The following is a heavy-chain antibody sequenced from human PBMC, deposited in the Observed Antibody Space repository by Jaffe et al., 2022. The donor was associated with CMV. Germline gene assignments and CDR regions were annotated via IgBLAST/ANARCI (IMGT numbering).Heavy chain of an antibody. D-gene: IGHD1-26*01. J-gene: IGHJ4*02. CDR3: ARGLTHSGSYPDY. Sequence: EVQLVESGGGLVQPGGSLRLSCAASGFTFSSYWMSWVRQAPGKGLEWVANIKQDGSEKYYVDSVKGRFTISRDNAKNSLYLQMNSLRAEDTAVYYCARGLTHSGSYPDYWGQGTLVTVSS. CDR1: GFTFSSYW. V-gene: IGHV3-7*01. CDR2: IKQDGSEK.